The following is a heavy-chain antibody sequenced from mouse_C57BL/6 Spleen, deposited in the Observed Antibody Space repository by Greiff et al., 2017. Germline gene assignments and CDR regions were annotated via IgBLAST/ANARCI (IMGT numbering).Heavy chain of an antibody. CDR2: IWSDGST. J-gene: IGHJ1*03. CDR1: GFSLTSYG. CDR3: ARHDPLRGYFDV. Sequence: VKLLESGPGLVAPSQSLSITCTVSGFSLTSYGVHWVRQPPGKGLEWLVVIWSDGSTTYNSALKSRLSISKDNSKSQVFLKMNSLQTDDTAMYYCARHDPLRGYFDVWGTGTTVTVSS. D-gene: IGHD1-1*01. V-gene: IGHV2-6-1*01.